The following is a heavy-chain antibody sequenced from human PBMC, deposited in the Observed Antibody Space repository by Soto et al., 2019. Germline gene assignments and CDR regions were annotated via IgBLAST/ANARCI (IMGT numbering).Heavy chain of an antibody. CDR3: AKDRSTSSSYYYYYYGMDV. J-gene: IGHJ6*02. D-gene: IGHD6-6*01. Sequence: QVQLVESGGGVVQPGRSLRLSCAASGFTFSDYGMHWVRQAPGKGLEWVSFISYVGSNKYYGDSVKGRFTISRDNSKNTLYLQMNSLRAEDTAVYFCAKDRSTSSSYYYYYYGMDVWGQGTTVTVSS. CDR2: ISYVGSNK. CDR1: GFTFSDYG. V-gene: IGHV3-30*18.